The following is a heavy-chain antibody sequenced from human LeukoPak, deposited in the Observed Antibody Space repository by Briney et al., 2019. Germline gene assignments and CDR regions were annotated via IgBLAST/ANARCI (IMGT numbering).Heavy chain of an antibody. Sequence: ASVKVSCKASGYTFTGYYMHWVRQAPGQRLEWMGWINPNSGGTNYAQKFQGRVTMTRDTSISTAYMELSRLGSDDTAVYYCARPRGYYDSSGYQFDYWGQGTLVTVSS. CDR1: GYTFTGYY. CDR3: ARPRGYYDSSGYQFDY. CDR2: INPNSGGT. J-gene: IGHJ4*02. D-gene: IGHD3-22*01. V-gene: IGHV1-2*02.